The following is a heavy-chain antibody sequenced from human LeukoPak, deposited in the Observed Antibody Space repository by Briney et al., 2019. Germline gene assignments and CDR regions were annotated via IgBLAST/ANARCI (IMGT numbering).Heavy chain of an antibody. CDR2: IYYSGST. V-gene: IGHV4-39*07. Sequence: SETLSLTCTVSGGSISSTNYYWGWIRQPPGKGLEWIGSIYYSGSTYYNPSLKSRVTISVDTSKNQFSLKLSSVTAADTAVYYCAREGRWNYAFDYWGQGTLVTVSS. J-gene: IGHJ4*02. CDR1: GGSISSTNYY. D-gene: IGHD1-7*01. CDR3: AREGRWNYAFDY.